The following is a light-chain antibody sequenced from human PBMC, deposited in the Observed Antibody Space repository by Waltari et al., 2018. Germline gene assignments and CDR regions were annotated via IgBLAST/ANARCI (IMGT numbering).Light chain of an antibody. CDR3: MQGTRWPT. CDR1: QSLLHSNGKIY. J-gene: IGKJ1*01. Sequence: DIVMTQSPLSLPVTPGESASFSCRSSQSLLHSNGKIYLVWYVQKPGQSPTLLICMGSSRASGVPDRFSGSGSGTDFTLEISRVEPEDVGIYYCMQGTRWPTFGQGTKVEIK. V-gene: IGKV2-28*01. CDR2: MGS.